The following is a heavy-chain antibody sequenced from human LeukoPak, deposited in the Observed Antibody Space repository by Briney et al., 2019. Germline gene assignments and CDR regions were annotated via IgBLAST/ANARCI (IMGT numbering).Heavy chain of an antibody. CDR1: GGSFSGYY. D-gene: IGHD1-14*01. V-gene: IGHV4-34*01. CDR2: INHSGST. Sequence: SETLSLTCAVYGGSFSGYYWSWIRQPPGKGLEWIGEINHSGSTNYNPSLKRRVTISVDTAKNQLSLKLRSGTAPDTALYCWALIPSKRNPPMDALGTRAPVTLSP. J-gene: IGHJ6*04. CDR3: ALIPSKRNPPMDA.